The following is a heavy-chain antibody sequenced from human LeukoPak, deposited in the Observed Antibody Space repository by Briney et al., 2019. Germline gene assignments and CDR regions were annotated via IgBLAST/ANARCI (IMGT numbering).Heavy chain of an antibody. D-gene: IGHD4-11*01. CDR1: RFTFSTYW. CDR2: IKAKTDGGTT. CDR3: NTEGRVGTDYTDY. V-gene: IGHV3-15*01. Sequence: EAGGSLRLSCAASRFTFSTYWMSWVRQAPGKGLEWVGRIKAKTDGGTTDYAAPVKGRFTISRDDSQNTLYLQMNSLKSDDTAVYYFNTEGRVGTDYTDYWGQGTLVTVSS. J-gene: IGHJ4*02.